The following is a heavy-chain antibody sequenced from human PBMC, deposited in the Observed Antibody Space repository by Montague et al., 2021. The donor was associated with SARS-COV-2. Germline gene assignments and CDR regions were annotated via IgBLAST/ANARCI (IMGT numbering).Heavy chain of an antibody. V-gene: IGHV3-66*02. J-gene: IGHJ6*02. CDR1: GLTARENY. CDR2: LFRGGKP. D-gene: IGHD3-16*01. Sequence: SLRLSCAAAGLTARENYMSWVRQAPGKRLEWVSLLFRGGKPYYADSVKGRFTISRDDSNNILFLQMNSVRLEDTAVYFCAREEGGVGGVLGPLLYHGMDVWGQGTTVTVSS. CDR3: AREEGGVGGVLGPLLYHGMDV.